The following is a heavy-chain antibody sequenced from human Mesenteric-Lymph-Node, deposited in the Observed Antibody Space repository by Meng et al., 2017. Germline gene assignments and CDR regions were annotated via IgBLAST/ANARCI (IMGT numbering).Heavy chain of an antibody. J-gene: IGHJ4*01. CDR1: GYTVTDYY. D-gene: IGHD1-1*01. V-gene: IGHV1-2*06. Sequence: HVQLVQSRAEVKNPGASLKVSCKTSGYTVTDYYIHWLRQAPGQGLEWMGRVNPDTGGTNFAQGFQDRVGMTRDTSISTAYMELSRLNSDVTAIYYCARTQRSSLAPFDDWGHGTLVTVSS. CDR2: VNPDTGGT. CDR3: ARTQRSSLAPFDD.